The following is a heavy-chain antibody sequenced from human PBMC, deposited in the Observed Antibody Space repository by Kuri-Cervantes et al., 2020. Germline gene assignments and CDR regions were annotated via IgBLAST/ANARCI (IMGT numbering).Heavy chain of an antibody. V-gene: IGHV3-9*01. CDR2: ISWNSGSI. CDR1: GFTFDDYA. Sequence: GGSLRLSCAASGFTFDDYAMHWVRQAPGKGLEWVSGISWNSGSIGYADSVKGRFTISRDNAKNSLYLQMNSLRAEDTALYYCAKEAGDYSNYGWFDPWGQGTLVTVSS. D-gene: IGHD4-11*01. J-gene: IGHJ5*02. CDR3: AKEAGDYSNYGWFDP.